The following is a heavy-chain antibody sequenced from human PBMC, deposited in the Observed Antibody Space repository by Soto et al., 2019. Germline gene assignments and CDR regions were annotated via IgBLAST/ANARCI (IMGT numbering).Heavy chain of an antibody. Sequence: QVQLQESGPGLVKPSETLSLTCSVSGGSINSYWWSWIRQPAGKGLEWIGRVYSSGTTDYNPSLNSRATLSVETSKNQFSLKLSSVNAADTAVYYCARDIGSYAYGEGYWGQGIQVTVSS. D-gene: IGHD3-10*01. J-gene: IGHJ4*02. V-gene: IGHV4-4*07. CDR1: GGSINSYW. CDR2: VYSSGTT. CDR3: ARDIGSYAYGEGY.